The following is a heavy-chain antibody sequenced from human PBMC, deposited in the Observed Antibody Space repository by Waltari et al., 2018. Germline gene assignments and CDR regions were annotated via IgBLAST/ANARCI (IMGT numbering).Heavy chain of an antibody. V-gene: IGHV3-21*01. Sequence: EVQLVESGGGLVKPGGSLRLSCAASGFTFSSYSMNWVRQAPGKGLEWVSSISSSSSYIYYAYSVKCRCTISRDNAKNSLYLQMNSLRAEDTAVYYCAREGFYGDPPYFDYWGQGTLVTVSS. CDR2: ISSSSSYI. D-gene: IGHD4-17*01. CDR3: AREGFYGDPPYFDY. J-gene: IGHJ4*02. CDR1: GFTFSSYS.